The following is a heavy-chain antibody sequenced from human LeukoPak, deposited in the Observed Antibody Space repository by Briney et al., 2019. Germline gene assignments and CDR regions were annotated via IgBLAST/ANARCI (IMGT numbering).Heavy chain of an antibody. V-gene: IGHV4-59*08. J-gene: IGHJ4*02. D-gene: IGHD6-19*01. CDR2: IYSSGST. CDR1: GGSISSYY. Sequence: SETLSLTCSVSGGSISSYYWSWIRQPPGKGLEWIGYIYSSGSTNYNPSLKSRVTVSVDTSKNQFSLKLSSVTAADTAVYYCARQGGIAVAPFYWGQGTLVTVFS. CDR3: ARQGGIAVAPFY.